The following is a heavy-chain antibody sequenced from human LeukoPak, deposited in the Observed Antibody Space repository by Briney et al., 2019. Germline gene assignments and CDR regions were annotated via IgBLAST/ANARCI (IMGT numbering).Heavy chain of an antibody. V-gene: IGHV3-30*18. CDR2: ISYDGSNK. J-gene: IGHJ4*02. CDR3: AKGYSARRKTTVTTDYFDY. Sequence: PGGSLRLSCAASGFTFSSYGMHGVRQAPGKGLEWVAVISYDGSNKYYADSVKGRFTISRDNSKNTLYLQMNSLRAEDTAVYYCAKGYSARRKTTVTTDYFDYWGQGTLVTVSS. CDR1: GFTFSSYG. D-gene: IGHD4-17*01.